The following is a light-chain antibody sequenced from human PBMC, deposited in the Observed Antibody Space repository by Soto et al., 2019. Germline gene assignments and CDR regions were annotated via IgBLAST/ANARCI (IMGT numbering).Light chain of an antibody. CDR1: QGISSW. CDR3: QQANRFPPT. J-gene: IGKJ4*01. V-gene: IGKV1-12*01. Sequence: DIPMTQSPSSVSASVGDRVTITCRASQGISSWLAWYQQKPGKAPNLLIYAASSLQSGVPSRFSGTGSGTDFKLANISLQTEASATSYCQQANRFPPTFGGGTRVEIK. CDR2: AAS.